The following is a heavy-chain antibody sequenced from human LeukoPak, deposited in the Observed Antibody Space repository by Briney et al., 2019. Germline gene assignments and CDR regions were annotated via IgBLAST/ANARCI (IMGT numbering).Heavy chain of an antibody. D-gene: IGHD3-9*01. V-gene: IGHV1-2*04. Sequence: ASVKVSCKASGYTFTGYYMHWVRQAPGQGLEWMGWINPKSGGTNYAQKFQGWVTTTRDTSISTAYMELSRLRSDDTAVYYCARAGYDILTGYYYYYGMDVWGQGTTVTVSS. CDR3: ARAGYDILTGYYYYYGMDV. J-gene: IGHJ6*02. CDR1: GYTFTGYY. CDR2: INPKSGGT.